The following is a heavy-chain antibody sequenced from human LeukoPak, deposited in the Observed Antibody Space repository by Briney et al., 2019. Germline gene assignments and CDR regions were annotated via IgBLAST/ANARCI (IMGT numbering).Heavy chain of an antibody. CDR2: ITTSGGSA. V-gene: IGHV3-23*01. J-gene: IGHJ4*02. Sequence: PGGSLRLSCAASGFTFSSYAMSWVRRAPGKGLEWVSGITTSGGSASYADSVKGRFTISRDNPGNTLFMEMHSLRAEDTAFYYCAIMHPNYDGPGYSVQWGQGTLVTVSS. D-gene: IGHD3-22*01. CDR3: AIMHPNYDGPGYSVQ. CDR1: GFTFSSYA.